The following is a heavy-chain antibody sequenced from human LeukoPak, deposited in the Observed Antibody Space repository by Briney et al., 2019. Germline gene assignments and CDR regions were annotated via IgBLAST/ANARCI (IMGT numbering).Heavy chain of an antibody. J-gene: IGHJ3*02. CDR3: ARASLERDDAFDI. V-gene: IGHV4-34*01. Sequence: SETQSLTCAVYGGSFSGYYWSWIRQPPGKGLEWIGEINDSGSTNYNPSLKSRVTISVDTSKNQFSLKLSSVTAADTAVYYCARASLERDDAFDIWGQGTMVTVSS. CDR2: INDSGST. CDR1: GGSFSGYY.